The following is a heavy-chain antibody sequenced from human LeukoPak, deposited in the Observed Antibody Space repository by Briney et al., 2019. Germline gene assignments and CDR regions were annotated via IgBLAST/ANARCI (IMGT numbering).Heavy chain of an antibody. Sequence: PGGSLRLSCAASGFTFSSYEMNWVRQAPGKGLEWVSYISGSGTTIHYTDSVKGRFTISRDNAKRSLYLRMNSLRAEDTAVYYCARSKRPDAFDIWGQGTLVTVSS. J-gene: IGHJ3*02. V-gene: IGHV3-48*03. CDR3: ARSKRPDAFDI. D-gene: IGHD4-11*01. CDR1: GFTFSSYE. CDR2: ISGSGTTI.